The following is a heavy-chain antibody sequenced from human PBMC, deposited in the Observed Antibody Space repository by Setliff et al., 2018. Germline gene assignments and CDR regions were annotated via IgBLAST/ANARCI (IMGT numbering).Heavy chain of an antibody. V-gene: IGHV4-38-2*01. CDR3: ARATSGWYSAYYYYMDV. J-gene: IGHJ6*03. D-gene: IGHD6-19*01. CDR2: FSHSGST. Sequence: PSETLSLTCVVSGSPISSDYCWGWIRQPPGKGLEWIGTFSHSGSTYYNPSLKSRVIISADTSKGHFSLKLTSVTAADTAVYYCARATSGWYSAYYYYMDVWGKGTTVTVSS. CDR1: GSPISSDYC.